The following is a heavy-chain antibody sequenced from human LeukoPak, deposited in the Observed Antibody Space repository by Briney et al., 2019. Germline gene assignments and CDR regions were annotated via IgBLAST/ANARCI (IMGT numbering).Heavy chain of an antibody. V-gene: IGHV3-30*02. D-gene: IGHD4-17*01. CDR3: ARDTTVTPRDYYYYYMDV. CDR1: GFTFNSYG. Sequence: PGGSPRLSCAASGFTFNSYGIHWVRQAPGKGLEWVAFIRFDGSNNYYADSLKGRFTISRDNAKNSLYLQMNSLRAEDTAVYYCARDTTVTPRDYYYYYMDVWGKGTTVTVSS. CDR2: IRFDGSNN. J-gene: IGHJ6*03.